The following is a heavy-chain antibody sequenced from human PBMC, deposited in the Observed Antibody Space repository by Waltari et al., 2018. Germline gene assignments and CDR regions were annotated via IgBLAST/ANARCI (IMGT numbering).Heavy chain of an antibody. V-gene: IGHV1-2*06. CDR2: INPKSGGT. Sequence: QVQLVQSGAEVKKPRASEKVSCKASGYTFTGYNIHWVRQAPGQGLEWMGRINPKSGGTNYAEKFQGRVTMTRDTSISTAYMELRRLRSDDTAVYYCARGDGYTDNWLDPWGQGTLVTVSS. CDR1: GYTFTGYN. CDR3: ARGDGYTDNWLDP. D-gene: IGHD5-12*01. J-gene: IGHJ5*02.